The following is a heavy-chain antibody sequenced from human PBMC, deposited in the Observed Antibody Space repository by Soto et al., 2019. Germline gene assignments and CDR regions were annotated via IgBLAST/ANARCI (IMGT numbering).Heavy chain of an antibody. CDR1: GGSISSYY. CDR2: IYYSGST. D-gene: IGHD5-18*01. V-gene: IGHV4-59*08. J-gene: IGHJ5*02. Sequence: QVQLQESGPGLVKPSETLSLTCTVSGGSISSYYWSWIRQPPGKGLEWIGYIYYSGSTNYHPSLKSRVTISVDTSKNQFSLKLSSVTAADTAVYYCARGGERSWIQLWSWGQGTLVTVSS. CDR3: ARGGERSWIQLWS.